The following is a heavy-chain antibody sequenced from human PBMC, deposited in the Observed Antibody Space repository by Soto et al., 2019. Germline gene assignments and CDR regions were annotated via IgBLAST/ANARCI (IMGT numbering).Heavy chain of an antibody. CDR1: GFTFSGSA. J-gene: IGHJ5*02. D-gene: IGHD1-7*01. CDR3: TRQRRVENLRYNWNSTPWFDP. V-gene: IGHV3-73*01. Sequence: GGSLRLSCAASGFTFSGSAMHWVRQASGKGLEWVGRIRSKANSYATAYAASVKGRFTISRDDSKNTAYLQMNSLKTEDTAVYYCTRQRRVENLRYNWNSTPWFDPWGQGTLVTVSS. CDR2: IRSKANSYAT.